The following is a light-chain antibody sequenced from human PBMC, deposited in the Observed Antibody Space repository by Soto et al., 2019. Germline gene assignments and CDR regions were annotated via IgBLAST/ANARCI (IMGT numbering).Light chain of an antibody. CDR1: QSISRS. V-gene: IGKV1-5*03. Sequence: DTQMTQSPSTLSASVGDRVTITCRASQSISRSLALYQQKPGKAPKLLIYKASTLKSGVPSRFSGSGSGTEFTLTISSLQPDDFATYYCQQYNSYSFGQGTKVDI. J-gene: IGKJ1*01. CDR3: QQYNSYS. CDR2: KAS.